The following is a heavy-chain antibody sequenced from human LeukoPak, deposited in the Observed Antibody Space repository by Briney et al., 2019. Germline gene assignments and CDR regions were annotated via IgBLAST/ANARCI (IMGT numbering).Heavy chain of an antibody. Sequence: SETLSLTCTVSGYSISSGYYWGWIRQPPGKGLEWIGIIYHSGSTYYNPSLKSRVTISVDTSKNQFSLKLSSVTAADTAVYYCARVTGTYHYYYYMDVWGKGTTVTVSS. D-gene: IGHD1-20*01. J-gene: IGHJ6*03. CDR1: GYSISSGYY. V-gene: IGHV4-38-2*02. CDR2: IYHSGST. CDR3: ARVTGTYHYYYYMDV.